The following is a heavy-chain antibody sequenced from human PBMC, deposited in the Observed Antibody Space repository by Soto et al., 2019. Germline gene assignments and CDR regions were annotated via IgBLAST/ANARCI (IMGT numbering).Heavy chain of an antibody. CDR1: GFTFSSYA. J-gene: IGHJ4*02. D-gene: IGHD5-12*01. V-gene: IGHV3-30-3*01. CDR2: ISYDGSNK. CDR3: AREGGYGSFDY. Sequence: QVQLVESGGGVVQPGRSLRLSCAASGFTFSSYAMLWVRQAPGTGLEWVAVISYDGSNKYYADSVKGLFTIFRDNSKNTLYLQMNSLRAEDTAVYYCAREGGYGSFDYWGQGTLVTVSS.